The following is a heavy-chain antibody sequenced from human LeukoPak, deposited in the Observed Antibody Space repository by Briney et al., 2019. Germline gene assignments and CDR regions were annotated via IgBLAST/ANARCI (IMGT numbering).Heavy chain of an antibody. Sequence: GASVKVSCKASGYTFTNYYMHWVRQAPGQGLEWMGIINPSGGSPSYAQKFQGRVTMTRDTSTSTAYMELRSLRSDDTAVYYCAREAAAGTASIDYWGQGTLVTVSS. CDR1: GYTFTNYY. D-gene: IGHD6-13*01. V-gene: IGHV1-46*01. J-gene: IGHJ4*02. CDR2: INPSGGSP. CDR3: AREAAAGTASIDY.